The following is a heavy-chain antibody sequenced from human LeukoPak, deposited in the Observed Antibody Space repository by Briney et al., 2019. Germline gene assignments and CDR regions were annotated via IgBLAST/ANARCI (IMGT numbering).Heavy chain of an antibody. J-gene: IGHJ6*02. CDR1: GYTFTNYY. CDR2: INPSDGST. CDR3: ARDQDGTSKEYYYYGMDI. V-gene: IGHV1-46*01. Sequence: AAVKVSCKASGYTFTNYYMHWVRQAPGQGLEWMGIINPSDGSTRYAQEFQGRVTMTRDTSTSTVYMELSSLRSEDTAVYFCARDQDGTSKEYYYYGMDIWGQGTTVTVPS.